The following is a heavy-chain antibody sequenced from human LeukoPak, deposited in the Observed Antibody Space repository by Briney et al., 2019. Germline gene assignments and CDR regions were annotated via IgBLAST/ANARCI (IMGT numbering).Heavy chain of an antibody. CDR1: GFTFSSYG. D-gene: IGHD3-10*01. V-gene: IGHV3-23*01. CDR2: ISGSGGST. Sequence: GGSLRLSCAASGFTFSSYGMSWVRQAPGKGLEWVSSISGSGGSTYYADSVKGRFTISRDNSINTLYLQMNSLRAQDAALYYCAKGATYHGSGSYFPFDYCGQGALVTVSS. J-gene: IGHJ4*02. CDR3: AKGATYHGSGSYFPFDY.